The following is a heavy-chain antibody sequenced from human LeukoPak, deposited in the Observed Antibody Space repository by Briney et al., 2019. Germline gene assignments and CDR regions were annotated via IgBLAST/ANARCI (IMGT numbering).Heavy chain of an antibody. V-gene: IGHV4-34*01. Sequence: SETLSLTCAVYGGSFSGYYWRWIRQPPGKGLEWIGEINHSGSTNYNPSLKSRVTISVDTSKNQFSLKLSSVTAADTAVYYCARGRRKWYSSSPIDYWGQGTLVTVSS. CDR2: INHSGST. J-gene: IGHJ4*02. CDR3: ARGRRKWYSSSPIDY. CDR1: GGSFSGYY. D-gene: IGHD6-6*01.